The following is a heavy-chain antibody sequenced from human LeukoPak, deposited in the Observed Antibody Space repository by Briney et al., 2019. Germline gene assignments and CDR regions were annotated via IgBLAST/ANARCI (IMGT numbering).Heavy chain of an antibody. V-gene: IGHV4-39*07. CDR1: GGSIFSSTYY. Sequence: SETLSLTCTVSGGSIFSSTYYWGWIRQPPGKGLEWIGSICYIGSTYYNPSLKSRVTISADTSKNQFSLNVSSVTAADTAVYYCARATSSYFYYMDVWGKGTTVTISS. CDR2: ICYIGST. CDR3: ARATSSYFYYMDV. J-gene: IGHJ6*03. D-gene: IGHD5-12*01.